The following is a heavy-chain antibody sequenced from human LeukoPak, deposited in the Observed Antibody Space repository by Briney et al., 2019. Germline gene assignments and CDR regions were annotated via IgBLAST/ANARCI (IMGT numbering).Heavy chain of an antibody. D-gene: IGHD6-13*01. V-gene: IGHV3-21*01. CDR3: ARGVDSSWSIDY. J-gene: IGHJ4*02. Sequence: GGSLRLSCAASGFTLNTYSMNWVRQAPGKGLEWVSSIRSTYIYYADSVKGRSTIARDNANNSLYLQMNSLRAEDTAVYYCARGVDSSWSIDYWGQGTLVTVSS. CDR1: GFTLNTYS. CDR2: IRSTYI.